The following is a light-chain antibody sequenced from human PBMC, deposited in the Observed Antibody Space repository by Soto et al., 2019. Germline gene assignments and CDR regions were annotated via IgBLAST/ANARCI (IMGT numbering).Light chain of an antibody. V-gene: IGKV3-11*01. J-gene: IGKJ5*01. Sequence: EIVLTQSPATLSLSPGERATLSCRASQSVSSYLAWYQQKPGQAPRLLIYDASNRATGIPARFSGSGSGTVCALTISSLEPEDFAFYYCQQRSNWPPSITFGQGTRLEIK. CDR1: QSVSSY. CDR3: QQRSNWPPSIT. CDR2: DAS.